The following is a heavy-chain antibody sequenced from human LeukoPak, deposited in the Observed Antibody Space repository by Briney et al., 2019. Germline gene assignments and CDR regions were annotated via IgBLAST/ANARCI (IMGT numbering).Heavy chain of an antibody. V-gene: IGHV4-34*01. CDR1: GGSFSGYY. CDR3: ARDPLTSSWSFFDY. Sequence: PSETLSLTCAVYGGSFSGYYWSWIRQPPGKGLEWIGEINHSGSTNYNPSLKSRVTISVDTSKNQFSLKLSSVTAADTAVYYCARDPLTSSWSFFDYWGQGTLVTVSS. CDR2: INHSGST. J-gene: IGHJ4*02. D-gene: IGHD6-13*01.